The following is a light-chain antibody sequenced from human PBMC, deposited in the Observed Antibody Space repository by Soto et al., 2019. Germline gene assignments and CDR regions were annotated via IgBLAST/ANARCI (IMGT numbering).Light chain of an antibody. V-gene: IGKV1-33*01. CDR2: AAS. J-gene: IGKJ4*01. Sequence: DIQLTQSPSSLSASVGDRVTITCQASRDIDDAVIWYQQKPGKAPNLLIYAASILESGVPSRFSGSGSGTDFALSIDGLQPADFATYYCQQSDSLPLTFGGGTKVEI. CDR1: RDIDDA. CDR3: QQSDSLPLT.